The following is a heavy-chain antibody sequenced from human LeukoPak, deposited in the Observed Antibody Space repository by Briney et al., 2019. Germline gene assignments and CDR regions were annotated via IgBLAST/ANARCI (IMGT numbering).Heavy chain of an antibody. J-gene: IGHJ3*02. Sequence: GGSLRLSCAASGFTFSSYGMNWVRQAPGKGLEWVSVISGNGGGTYYADSVKGRFTISRDNSKNTLYLQMNSLRAEDTAVYYCAKAYDSSGYYYSDAFDIWGQGTMVTVSS. CDR3: AKAYDSSGYYYSDAFDI. V-gene: IGHV3-23*01. CDR1: GFTFSSYG. D-gene: IGHD3-22*01. CDR2: ISGNGGGT.